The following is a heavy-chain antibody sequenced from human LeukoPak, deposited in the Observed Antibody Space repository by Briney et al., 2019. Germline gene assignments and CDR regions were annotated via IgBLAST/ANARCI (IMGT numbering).Heavy chain of an antibody. CDR1: GVSMSSSPYY. CDR2: IYDSGNT. D-gene: IGHD2/OR15-2a*01. J-gene: IGHJ5*02. V-gene: IGHV4-39*01. CDR3: ARHDCDSSRCSVNWFDP. Sequence: SETLSLTCTVSGVSMSSSPYYWGWIRQPPGKGLGWIGTIYDSGNTNYNPSLMSRLTISVDTSRNQFSLKLSSVTAADTAVYYCARHDCDSSRCSVNWFDPWGQGTLVTVSS.